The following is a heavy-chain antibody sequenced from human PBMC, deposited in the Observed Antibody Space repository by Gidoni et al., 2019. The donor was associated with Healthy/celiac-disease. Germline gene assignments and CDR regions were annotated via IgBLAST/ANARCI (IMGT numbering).Heavy chain of an antibody. J-gene: IGHJ4*02. CDR2: IYWDDDK. CDR3: AHRDPLTMVRGVISFDY. Sequence: QITLKESGPTLVKPTQTLTLTCTFSGFSLSTSGVGVGWIRQPPGKALEWLALIYWDDDKRYSPSLKSRLTITKDTSKNQVVLTMTNMDPVDTATYYCAHRDPLTMVRGVISFDYWGQGTLVTVSS. V-gene: IGHV2-5*02. CDR1: GFSLSTSGVG. D-gene: IGHD3-10*01.